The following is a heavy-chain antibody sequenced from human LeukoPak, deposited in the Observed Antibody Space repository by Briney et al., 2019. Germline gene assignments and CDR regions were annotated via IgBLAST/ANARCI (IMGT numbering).Heavy chain of an antibody. V-gene: IGHV3-9*01. J-gene: IGHJ6*02. CDR3: ATHTRHYYYYGMDV. Sequence: PGGSLRPSCAASGFTFDDYAMHWVRQAPGKGLEWVSGISWNSGSIGYADSVKGRFTISRDNAKNSLYLQMNSLRAEDTALYYCATHTRHYYYYGMDVWGQGTTVTVSS. D-gene: IGHD2-2*01. CDR1: GFTFDDYA. CDR2: ISWNSGSI.